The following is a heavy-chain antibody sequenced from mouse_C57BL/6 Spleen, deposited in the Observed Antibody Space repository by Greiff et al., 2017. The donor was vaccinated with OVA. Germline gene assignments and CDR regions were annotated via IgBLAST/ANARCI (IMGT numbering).Heavy chain of an antibody. J-gene: IGHJ1*03. Sequence: EVKLVESGPELVKPGASVKIPCKASGYTFTDYNMDWVKQSHGKSLEWIGDINPNNGGTIYNQKFKGKATLTVDKSSSTAYMELRSLTSEDTAVYYCARGPATVVASPHWWYFDVWGTGTTVTVSS. D-gene: IGHD1-1*01. CDR1: GYTFTDYN. V-gene: IGHV1-18*01. CDR3: ARGPATVVASPHWWYFDV. CDR2: INPNNGGT.